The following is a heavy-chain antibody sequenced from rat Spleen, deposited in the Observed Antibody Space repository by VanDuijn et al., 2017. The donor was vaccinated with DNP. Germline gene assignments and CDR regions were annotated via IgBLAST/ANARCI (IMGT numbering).Heavy chain of an antibody. CDR1: GFTFRDYY. CDR2: ISYDGRSN. Sequence: EVQLVESGGGLVQPGGSLKLSCAASGFTFRDYYMAWVRQVPTKGLEWVAYISYDGRSNYNGDSVRGRFTISRDNAKSTLYLQMDSLRSEDTATYYCARHYYDGDYYAMDAWGQGTSVTVSS. CDR3: ARHYYDGDYYAMDA. J-gene: IGHJ4*01. D-gene: IGHD1-12*02. V-gene: IGHV5-7*01.